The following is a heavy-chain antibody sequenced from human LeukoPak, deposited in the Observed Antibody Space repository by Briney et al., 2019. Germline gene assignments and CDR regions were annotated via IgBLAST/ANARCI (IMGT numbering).Heavy chain of an antibody. D-gene: IGHD4-17*01. CDR3: AMYRTYGDRDY. Sequence: GGSLRLSCAASGFTFSDYYMSWIRQAPGKGLEWVSYISSSSTYTNYADSVKGRFTISRDNAKNSLYLQMNSLRAEDTAVYYCAMYRTYGDRDYWGQGALVTVSS. CDR2: ISSSSTYT. CDR1: GFTFSDYY. V-gene: IGHV3-11*06. J-gene: IGHJ4*02.